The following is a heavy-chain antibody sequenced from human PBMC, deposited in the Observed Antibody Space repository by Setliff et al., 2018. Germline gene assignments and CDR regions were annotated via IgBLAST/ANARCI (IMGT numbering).Heavy chain of an antibody. J-gene: IGHJ4*02. CDR3: ARGFWSGYFVLDY. D-gene: IGHD3-3*01. CDR2: IYYDDDK. V-gene: IGHV2-5*02. Sequence: SGPTLVNPPQESLTLTCSFSGFSLSTTGVGVGWIRQPPGKALEWLALIYYDDDKRYNPSLESRLTITKDTSKNQVVLSMTNMDPADTATFYCARGFWSGYFVLDYWGLGSLVTVSS. CDR1: GFSLSTTGVG.